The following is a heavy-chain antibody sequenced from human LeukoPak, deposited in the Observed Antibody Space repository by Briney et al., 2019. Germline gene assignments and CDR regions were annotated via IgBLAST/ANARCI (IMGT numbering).Heavy chain of an antibody. Sequence: GGSLRLSCAASGFTFSNYGVSWVRQAPGKGLEWVANMKQDGSETYYVDSVKGRFTISRDSAKNSLYLQMNSLRAEDTAVYYCARDKIVGATHFDYWGQGALVTVSS. V-gene: IGHV3-7*01. CDR1: GFTFSNYG. J-gene: IGHJ4*02. CDR2: MKQDGSET. CDR3: ARDKIVGATHFDY. D-gene: IGHD1-26*01.